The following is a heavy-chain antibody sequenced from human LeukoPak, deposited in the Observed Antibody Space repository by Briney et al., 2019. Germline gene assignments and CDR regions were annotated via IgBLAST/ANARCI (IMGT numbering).Heavy chain of an antibody. J-gene: IGHJ4*02. D-gene: IGHD2-15*01. CDR2: VYSSGST. V-gene: IGHV4-30-4*08. CDR1: GGSINSGSYY. CDR3: ARDHGLLGIDY. Sequence: SETLSLTCTVSGGSINSGSYYWSWIRQPPGKGLEWIGYVYSSGSTYYNPSLKSRITILLDTSKSQLSLKLSSVTAADTAVYYCARDHGLLGIDYWGQGTLVTVSS.